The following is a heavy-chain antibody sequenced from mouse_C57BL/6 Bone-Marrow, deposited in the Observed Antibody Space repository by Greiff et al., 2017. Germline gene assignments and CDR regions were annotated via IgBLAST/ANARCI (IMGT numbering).Heavy chain of an antibody. CDR2: IYPRRGNT. CDR3: SSERYSVAY. D-gene: IGHD1-1*01. CDR1: GYTFTSYG. V-gene: IGHV1-81*01. J-gene: IGHJ3*01. Sequence: VQLQQSGAELVRPGASVKLSCKASGYTFTSYGISWVKQRTGQGLEWIGEIYPRRGNTNYNEKFKGKATLPADKSSSTAYMELRSLTSEDSAVYVYSSERYSVAYWGQGTLVTVSA.